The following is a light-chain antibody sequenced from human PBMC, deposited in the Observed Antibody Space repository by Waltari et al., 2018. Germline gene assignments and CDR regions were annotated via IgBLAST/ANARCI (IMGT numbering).Light chain of an antibody. J-gene: IGKJ4*01. Sequence: DIQMTQSPSTLSAPVGERVIITCRASQSISNWLAWYQQKPGKAPKLLIYKASTLESGVPSRFSGSGSGTEFTLTISSLQPDDFATYYCQQYNSYSLLTFGGGTKVEIK. V-gene: IGKV1-5*03. CDR3: QQYNSYSLLT. CDR2: KAS. CDR1: QSISNW.